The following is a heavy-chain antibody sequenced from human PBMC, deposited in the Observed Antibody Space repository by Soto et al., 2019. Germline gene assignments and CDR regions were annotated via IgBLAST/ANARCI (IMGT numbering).Heavy chain of an antibody. CDR2: ISAYNGNT. CDR3: AKSIAARLINWFDP. Sequence: ASVKVSCKASGYTFTSYGISWVRQAPGQGLEWMGIISAYNGNTNYAQKFQGRVTMTTDTSTSTAYMELSSLRSEDTAVYYCAKSIAARLINWFDPWGQGTLGTVSS. D-gene: IGHD6-6*01. V-gene: IGHV1-18*01. J-gene: IGHJ5*02. CDR1: GYTFTSYG.